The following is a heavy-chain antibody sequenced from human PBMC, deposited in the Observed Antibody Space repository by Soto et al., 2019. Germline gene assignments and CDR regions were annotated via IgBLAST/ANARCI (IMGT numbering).Heavy chain of an antibody. J-gene: IGHJ6*02. CDR1: GGSFIGYY. CDR2: INHSGST. CDR3: ARGIYSGYAGAYYYYGMDV. Sequence: PAETLSLTCAVYGGSFIGYYWSWIRQPPGKGLEWIGEINHSGSTNYNPSLKSRVTISVDTSKNQFSLKLSSVTAADTAVYYCARGIYSGYAGAYYYYGMDVWGQGTTVTVSS. D-gene: IGHD5-12*01. V-gene: IGHV4-34*01.